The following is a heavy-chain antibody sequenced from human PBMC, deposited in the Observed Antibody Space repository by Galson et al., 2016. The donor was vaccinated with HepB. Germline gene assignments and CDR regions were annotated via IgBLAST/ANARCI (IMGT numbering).Heavy chain of an antibody. CDR3: AASDLVGAPASVFRY. V-gene: IGHV4-59*01. CDR1: GGSISLYS. CDR2: IFYDGSA. Sequence: TLSLTCTVSGGSISLYSWSWIRQPPGKGLEWIGYIFYDGSANYNTSLKSRVAISRDTSENQFSLKVSSVTGADTAVYYCAASDLVGAPASVFRYWGQGFLATASS. J-gene: IGHJ4*02. D-gene: IGHD1-26*01.